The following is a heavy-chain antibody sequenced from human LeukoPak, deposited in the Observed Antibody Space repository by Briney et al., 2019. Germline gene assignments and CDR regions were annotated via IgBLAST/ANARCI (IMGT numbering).Heavy chain of an antibody. CDR2: INPNSGGT. V-gene: IGHV1-2*02. Sequence: ASLNVSCKASGYTFTGSYIHWVRQAPGQEREWMGWINPNSGGTEFAQKFQGRVNMTRDTSISTAYMELSRLRSDDTAVYYCARRRPVAGTYWNFDLWGRGTLVTVSS. J-gene: IGHJ2*01. CDR3: ARRRPVAGTYWNFDL. CDR1: GYTFTGSY. D-gene: IGHD6-19*01.